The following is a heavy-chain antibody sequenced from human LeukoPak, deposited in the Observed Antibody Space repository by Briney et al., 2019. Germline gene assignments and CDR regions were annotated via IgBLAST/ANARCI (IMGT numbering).Heavy chain of an antibody. D-gene: IGHD1-1*01. V-gene: IGHV1-69*13. CDR3: ARARLGQLEEDYYYYYYMDV. J-gene: IGHJ6*03. CDR2: IIPIFGTA. Sequence: GASVKVSCKASGYTFTSYGISWVRQAPGQGLEWMGGIIPIFGTANYAQKFQGRVTITADESTSTAYMELSSLRSEDTAVYYCARARLGQLEEDYYYYYYMDVWGKGTTVTVSS. CDR1: GYTFTSYG.